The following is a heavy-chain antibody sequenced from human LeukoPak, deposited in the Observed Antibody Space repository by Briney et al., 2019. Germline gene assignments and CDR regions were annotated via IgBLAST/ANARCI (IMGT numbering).Heavy chain of an antibody. CDR3: AEVGEMTTTHYFDY. V-gene: IGHV3-23*01. CDR2: ISSSGGTT. CDR1: GFTFSSYA. Sequence: GGSLRLSCAAPGFTFSSYAMSWVRQAPGQGLEWVSTISSSGGTTYYADSVKGRFTISRDNSKNTLYLQMNSLRVEDTAVYYCAEVGEMTTTHYFDYWGQGTLVTVSS. J-gene: IGHJ4*02. D-gene: IGHD5-24*01.